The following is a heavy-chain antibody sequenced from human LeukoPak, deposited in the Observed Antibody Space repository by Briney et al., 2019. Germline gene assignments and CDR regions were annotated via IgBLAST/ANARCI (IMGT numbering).Heavy chain of an antibody. CDR2: INHSGST. CDR1: GGSFSGYY. Sequence: PSETLSLTCAVYGGSFSGYYWSWIRQPPGKGLEWIGEINHSGSTNYNPSHKSRVTISVDTSKNQFSLKLSSVTAADTAVYYCARGDPTYCGGDCYPLGYWGQGTLVTVSS. CDR3: ARGDPTYCGGDCYPLGY. V-gene: IGHV4-34*01. J-gene: IGHJ4*02. D-gene: IGHD2-21*01.